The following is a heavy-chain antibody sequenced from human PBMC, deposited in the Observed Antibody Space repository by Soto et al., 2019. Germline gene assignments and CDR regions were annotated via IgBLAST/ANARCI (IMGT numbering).Heavy chain of an antibody. CDR3: ARGRPVPY. CDR1: GFTFSSYA. D-gene: IGHD3-10*01. J-gene: IGHJ4*02. Sequence: GGSLRLSCSASGFTFSSYAIHWVRQAPGKGLEYVSAISSNGKNTYYADSVKGRFTISRDNAMNSLYLQMNSLRAEDTAVYYCARGRPVPYWGQGTLVTVSS. CDR2: ISSNGKNT. V-gene: IGHV3-64*04.